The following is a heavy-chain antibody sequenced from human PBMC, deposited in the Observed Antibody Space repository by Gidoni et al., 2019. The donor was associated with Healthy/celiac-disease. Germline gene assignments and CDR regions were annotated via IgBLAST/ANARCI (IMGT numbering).Heavy chain of an antibody. V-gene: IGHV3-53*01. CDR2: LDGGGST. Sequence: EVQLVEYGGGLIQPGGSLRLSWAASGVTVSSHYMSWVRQAPGKGLEWVSVLDGGGSTYYADSVKGRFTISRDNSKNTLYLQMNSLRAEDTAVYYCARSSDYGDSLGADAFDIWGQGTMVTVSS. D-gene: IGHD4-17*01. CDR1: GVTVSSHY. CDR3: ARSSDYGDSLGADAFDI. J-gene: IGHJ3*02.